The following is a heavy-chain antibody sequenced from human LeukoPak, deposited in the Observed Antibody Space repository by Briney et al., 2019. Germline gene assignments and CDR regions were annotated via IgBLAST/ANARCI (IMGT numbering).Heavy chain of an antibody. CDR2: MNPNSGNT. D-gene: IGHD3-22*01. CDR3: ARVHSIGQD. J-gene: IGHJ4*02. CDR1: GDTSSTYD. Sequence: ASVKVSCKAFGDTSSTYDINWVRQATGQGLEWMGWMNPNSGNTGYAQKFRGRVTMTRDTSITTAYLELSSLTSEDTAVYYCARVHSIGQDWGQGTLVTVSS. V-gene: IGHV1-8*01.